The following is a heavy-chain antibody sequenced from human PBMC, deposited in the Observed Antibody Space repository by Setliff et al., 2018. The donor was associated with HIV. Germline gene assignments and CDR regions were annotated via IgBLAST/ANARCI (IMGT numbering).Heavy chain of an antibody. D-gene: IGHD3-22*01. V-gene: IGHV1-46*01. CDR2: VNPSGGST. Sequence: ASVKVSCKASGYTFTSYYMHWVRQAPGQGLEWLGMVNPSGGSTAYAQKFQGRVTMTRDTSTNTVYMDLSGLRSDDTAVYYCARDLGDSSGYYPVDYWGQGTLVTVSS. CDR3: ARDLGDSSGYYPVDY. J-gene: IGHJ4*02. CDR1: GYTFTSYY.